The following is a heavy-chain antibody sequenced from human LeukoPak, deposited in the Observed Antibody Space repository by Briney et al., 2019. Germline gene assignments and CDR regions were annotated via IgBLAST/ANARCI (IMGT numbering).Heavy chain of an antibody. CDR2: ISTTGRTI. Sequence: GGSLRLSCAASGFAFSGYEMNWVRQAPGKGLEWISYISTTGRTIYYADFVKGRFTISRDNAKNSLYPQMNSLRAEDTAVYYCARGADYGDSLLAYWGQGTLVTVSS. CDR3: ARGADYGDSLLAY. D-gene: IGHD4-17*01. CDR1: GFAFSGYE. V-gene: IGHV3-48*03. J-gene: IGHJ4*02.